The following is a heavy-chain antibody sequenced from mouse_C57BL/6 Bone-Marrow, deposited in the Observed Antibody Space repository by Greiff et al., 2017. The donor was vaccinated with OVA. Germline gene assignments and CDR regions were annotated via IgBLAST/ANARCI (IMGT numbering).Heavy chain of an antibody. Sequence: EVKLMESGGGLVQPGGSLKLSCAASGFTFSDYYMYWVRQTPEKRLEWVAYISNGGGSTYYPDTVKGRFTISRDNAKNTLYLQMSRLKSEDTAMYYCARHGLRYCYAMDYWGQGTSVTVSS. V-gene: IGHV5-12*01. CDR3: ARHGLRYCYAMDY. D-gene: IGHD1-1*01. CDR1: GFTFSDYY. CDR2: ISNGGGST. J-gene: IGHJ4*01.